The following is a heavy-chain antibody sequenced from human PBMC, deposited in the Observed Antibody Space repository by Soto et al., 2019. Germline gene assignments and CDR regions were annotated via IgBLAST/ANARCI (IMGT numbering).Heavy chain of an antibody. D-gene: IGHD1-26*01. CDR1: GGSISSGGYS. V-gene: IGHV4-30-2*01. J-gene: IGHJ5*02. CDR2: IYHSGST. CDR3: ARDLLRVGDNWFDP. Sequence: QLQLQESGSGLVKPSQTLSLTCAVSGGSISSGGYSWSWIRQPPGKGLEWIGYIYHSGSTYYNPSLKSRVTISVDRSKNQFSLKLSSVTAADTAVYYCARDLLRVGDNWFDPWGQGTLVTVSS.